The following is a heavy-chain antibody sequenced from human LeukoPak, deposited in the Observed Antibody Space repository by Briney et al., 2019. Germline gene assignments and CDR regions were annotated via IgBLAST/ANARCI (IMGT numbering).Heavy chain of an antibody. D-gene: IGHD3-22*01. CDR2: IYPGDSDT. J-gene: IGHJ4*02. CDR1: GYSFTTSW. CDR3: ARHISGYYYFDF. Sequence: GESLKISCKGSGYSFTTSWIGWVRQMPGKGLEWMGIIYPGDSDTRYSPSFQGQVTISADKSISTAYLQWSSLRASDTAMYFCARHISGYYYFDFWGQGTLVTVSS. V-gene: IGHV5-51*01.